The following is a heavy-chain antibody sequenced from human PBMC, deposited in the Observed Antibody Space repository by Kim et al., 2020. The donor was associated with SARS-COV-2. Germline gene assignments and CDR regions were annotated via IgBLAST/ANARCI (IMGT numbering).Heavy chain of an antibody. D-gene: IGHD3-10*01. CDR2: ISSSSSYI. Sequence: GGSLRLSCAASGFTFSSYSMNWVRQAPGKGLEWVSSISSSSSYIYYADSVKGRFTISSDNAKNSLYLQMNSLRAEDTAVYYCARGRKITMVRGGGLYYYGMDVWGQGTTVTVSS. V-gene: IGHV3-21*01. CDR3: ARGRKITMVRGGGLYYYGMDV. J-gene: IGHJ6*02. CDR1: GFTFSSYS.